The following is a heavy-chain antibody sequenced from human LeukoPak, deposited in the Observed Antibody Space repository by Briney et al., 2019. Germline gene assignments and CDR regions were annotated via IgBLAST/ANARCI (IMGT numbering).Heavy chain of an antibody. J-gene: IGHJ4*02. D-gene: IGHD6-19*01. CDR1: GGSISSGGYY. CDR3: ASSPIAVAGPFDY. Sequence: SETLSLTCTVSGGSISSGGYYWSWIRQHPGKGLEWIGCIYYSGSTYYNPSLKSRVTISVDTSKNQFSLKLSSVTAADTAVYYCASSPIAVAGPFDYWGQGTLVTVSS. CDR2: IYYSGST. V-gene: IGHV4-31*03.